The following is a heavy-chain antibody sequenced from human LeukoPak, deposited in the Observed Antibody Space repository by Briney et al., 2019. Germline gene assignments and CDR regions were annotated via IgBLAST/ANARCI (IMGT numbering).Heavy chain of an antibody. V-gene: IGHV3-23*01. CDR2: ISSSGGST. J-gene: IGHJ6*02. CDR1: GFTFSSYS. Sequence: GGSLRLSCAASGFTFSSYSMSWVRQAPGKGLEWVSAISSSGGSTDYTDSVKGRFTISRDNSKNTLYLQMNSLRAEDTAVYYCAKFYGMDVWGQGTTVTVSS. CDR3: AKFYGMDV.